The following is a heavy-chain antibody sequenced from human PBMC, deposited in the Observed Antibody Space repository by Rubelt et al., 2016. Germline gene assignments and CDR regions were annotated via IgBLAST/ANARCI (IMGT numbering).Heavy chain of an antibody. CDR3: ATQGYCSSTSCYGAY. V-gene: IGHV3-48*02. J-gene: IGHJ4*02. CDR2: ISGSRTTI. CDR1: GFTFSSYS. D-gene: IGHD2-2*01. Sequence: EVQLVESGGGLVQPGGSLRLSCAASGFTFSSYSMNWVRQAPGKGLEWVSYISGSRTTIYYADSVKGRFTISRDNAKNSLYLQMNSLRDEDTAVYYCATQGYCSSTSCYGAYWGQGTLVTVSS.